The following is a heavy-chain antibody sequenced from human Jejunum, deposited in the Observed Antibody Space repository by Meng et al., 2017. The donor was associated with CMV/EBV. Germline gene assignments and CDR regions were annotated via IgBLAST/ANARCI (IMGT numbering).Heavy chain of an antibody. Sequence: ASGYTVSAYSMHWVRQAPGQGLEWMGRINPINGATDFAPKFQGRVAITADLSINTAYLELIRLTSHDTAVYFCTRQIVLTSQTRDYWGQGSLVTVSS. D-gene: IGHD2/OR15-2a*01. J-gene: IGHJ4*02. CDR3: TRQIVLTSQTRDY. V-gene: IGHV1-2*06. CDR1: GYTVSAYS. CDR2: INPINGAT.